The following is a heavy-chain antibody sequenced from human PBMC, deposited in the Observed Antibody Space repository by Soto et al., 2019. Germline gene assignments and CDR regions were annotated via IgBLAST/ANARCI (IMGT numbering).Heavy chain of an antibody. CDR1: GGSISDNDYY. V-gene: IGHV4-39*02. CDR3: ARDGPHITIFGYGDH. J-gene: IGHJ4*02. CDR2: ISHTGTA. D-gene: IGHD3-3*01. Sequence: SETLSLTCTVSGGSISDNDYYWSWIRQPPGKGLEWIGTISHTGTAYYNPSLESRVAVSVGTSENQFSLNLSSVTAADTAVYYCARDGPHITIFGYGDHWGQGNLVTVSS.